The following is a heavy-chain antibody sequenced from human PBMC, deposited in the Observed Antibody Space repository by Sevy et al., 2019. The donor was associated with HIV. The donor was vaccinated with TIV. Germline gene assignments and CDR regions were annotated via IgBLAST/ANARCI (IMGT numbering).Heavy chain of an antibody. CDR2: IDYSRTT. Sequence: SETLSLTCTVSDDSITSSSYYWDWIRQPPGKGRAWIVSIDYSRTTYYNSPLKSRVTISVDMSKKQFSLRMTSVTAADTAVYYCARRRRGDFTQPYDYWGQGALVTVSS. CDR1: DDSITSSSYY. V-gene: IGHV4-39*01. CDR3: ARRRRGDFTQPYDY. D-gene: IGHD2-21*02. J-gene: IGHJ4*02.